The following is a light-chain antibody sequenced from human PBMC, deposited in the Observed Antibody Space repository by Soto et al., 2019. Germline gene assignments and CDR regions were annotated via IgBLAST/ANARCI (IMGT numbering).Light chain of an antibody. CDR1: QSIGSW. CDR3: QQYGSSGT. CDR2: KAS. Sequence: DIQITQSPSTLSASVGDRVTITCRASQSIGSWLAWYQQKPGKAPKLLIYKASSLETGVPSRFSGSGSGTDFTLTISRLEPEDFAVYYCQQYGSSGTFGQGTKVDIK. J-gene: IGKJ1*01. V-gene: IGKV1-5*03.